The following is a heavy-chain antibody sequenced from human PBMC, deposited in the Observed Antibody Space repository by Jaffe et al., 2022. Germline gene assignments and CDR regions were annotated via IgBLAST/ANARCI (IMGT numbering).Heavy chain of an antibody. CDR1: GFTFSSYE. CDR3: ARQFLSGDQQWLAYYYYYYMDV. J-gene: IGHJ6*03. CDR2: ISSSGSTI. D-gene: IGHD6-19*01. V-gene: IGHV3-48*03. Sequence: EVQLVESGGGLVQPGGSLRLSCAASGFTFSSYEMNWVRQAPGKGLEWVSYISSSGSTIYYADSVKGRFTISRDNAKNSLYLQMNSLRAEDTAVYYCARQFLSGDQQWLAYYYYYYMDVWGKGTTVTVSS.